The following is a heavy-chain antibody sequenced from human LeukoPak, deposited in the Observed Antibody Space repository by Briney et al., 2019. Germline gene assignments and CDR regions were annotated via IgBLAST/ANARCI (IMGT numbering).Heavy chain of an antibody. CDR3: ARHYRISGVNFDY. J-gene: IGHJ4*02. Sequence: GESLKISCKGSGYIVTSYWIGWVRQMPGQGLEWMGIIYPGDSDTRYSPSFQGQVTISADKSISTTYLQWSSLEASDTAMYYCARHYRISGVNFDYWGQGTLVTVSS. V-gene: IGHV5-51*01. CDR1: GYIVTSYW. D-gene: IGHD3-16*02. CDR2: IYPGDSDT.